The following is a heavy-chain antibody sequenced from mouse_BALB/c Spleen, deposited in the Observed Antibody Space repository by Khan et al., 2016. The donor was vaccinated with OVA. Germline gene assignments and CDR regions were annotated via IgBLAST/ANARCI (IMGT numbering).Heavy chain of an antibody. Sequence: DVHLVESGGDLVKPGGSLKLSCAASGFTFSSYSMSWVRQTPDKRLEWVATISSGGDYTYYPDNVKGRFTISRDHAKNTLYLQMSSLKSEDTAMYYCASHLNGSFAYWGQGTLVTVSA. CDR1: GFTFSSYS. CDR2: ISSGGDYT. CDR3: ASHLNGSFAY. J-gene: IGHJ3*01. V-gene: IGHV5-6*01.